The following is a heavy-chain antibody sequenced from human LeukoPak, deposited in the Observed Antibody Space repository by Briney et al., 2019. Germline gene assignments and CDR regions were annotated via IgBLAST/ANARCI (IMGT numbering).Heavy chain of an antibody. CDR3: ARVSVVYGMDV. CDR1: GGSISSSSYY. V-gene: IGHV4-39*07. J-gene: IGHJ6*02. CDR2: IYYSGST. Sequence: SETLSLTCTVSGGSISSSSYYWGWIRQPQGKGLEWIGSIYYSGSTYYNPSLKSRLTLSLATSKNQSSLKLSSVTAADTAVYYCARVSVVYGMDVWGRGTTVTVSS.